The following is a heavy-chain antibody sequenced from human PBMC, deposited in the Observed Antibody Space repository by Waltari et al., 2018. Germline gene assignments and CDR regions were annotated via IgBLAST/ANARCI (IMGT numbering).Heavy chain of an antibody. J-gene: IGHJ4*02. CDR2: TXNKANXYTI. V-gene: IGHV3-72*01. D-gene: IGHD2-8*01. CDR1: GFIFSDHY. Sequence: EVQLXESGXGLVQPGGSLRLSCAASGFIFSDHYIDWVRQAPGKGLEXVGRTXNKANXYTIEYAASVXGRFTISRDDSKNSLYLXMNSLKTEXTAVYXCVRWRNGAADXWGQGTLVTVSS. CDR3: VRWRNGAADX.